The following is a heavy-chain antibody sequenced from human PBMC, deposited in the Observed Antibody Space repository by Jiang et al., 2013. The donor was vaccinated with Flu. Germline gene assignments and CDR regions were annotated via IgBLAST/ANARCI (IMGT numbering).Heavy chain of an antibody. J-gene: IGHJ4*02. V-gene: IGHV3-11*04. CDR2: ISGDSGSI. CDR3: TNVAASSVDY. D-gene: IGHD1-26*01. CDR1: GFRFSDHF. Sequence: VQLLESGGGLVKPGGSLRLSCAASGFRFSDHFMTWIRQAPGKGLEWISYISGDSGSIWHADSVKGRFTISRDNSKNSLYLQMSSLRDEDTAVYYCTNVAASSVDYWGQGTQVTVSS.